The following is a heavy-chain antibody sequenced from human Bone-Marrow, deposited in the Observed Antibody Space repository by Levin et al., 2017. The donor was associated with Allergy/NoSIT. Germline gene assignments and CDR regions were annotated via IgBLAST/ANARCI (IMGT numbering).Heavy chain of an antibody. V-gene: IGHV4-59*01. Sequence: ESLKISCTVSGGSITTYYWSWIRRPPGKGLEWIGYIYHSGYTNYNPSLRSRVTLSADTSKNHFSLKLRSVTAADTAVYYCARLEYDSSGYWSDAFDIWGQGTMVTVSS. D-gene: IGHD3-22*01. CDR2: IYHSGYT. J-gene: IGHJ3*02. CDR1: GGSITTYY. CDR3: ARLEYDSSGYWSDAFDI.